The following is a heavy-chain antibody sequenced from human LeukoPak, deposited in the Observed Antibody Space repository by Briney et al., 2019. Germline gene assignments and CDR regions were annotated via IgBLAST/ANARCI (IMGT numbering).Heavy chain of an antibody. CDR3: AKWPEGATPKFHH. V-gene: IGHV3-23*01. CDR1: GFTCSSYA. Sequence: GGSLRLSCAPSGFTCSSYAMSWVRQAPGKGLEAPGKGLEWVSTISASGHATYYPDSVRGRFTISRDNSKSTLQLQMDSLRAEDAALYYCAKWPEGATPKFHHWGQGTLVTVSS. D-gene: IGHD1-26*01. CDR2: ISASGHAT. J-gene: IGHJ4*02.